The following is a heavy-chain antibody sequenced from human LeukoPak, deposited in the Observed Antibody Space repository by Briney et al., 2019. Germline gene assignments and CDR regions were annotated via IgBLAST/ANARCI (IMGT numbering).Heavy chain of an antibody. J-gene: IGHJ4*02. D-gene: IGHD1-1*01. CDR2: TRFDGSIK. Sequence: GRSLRLSCAVSGFIFSDYGFHWVRQAPGKRLEWVAVTRFDGSIKQYADSVKGRFTISRDDSKNTLYLQMNSLKSEDTAVYYCARWGGTRQYYFDYWGRGTLVTVSS. V-gene: IGHV3-33*01. CDR3: ARWGGTRQYYFDY. CDR1: GFIFSDYG.